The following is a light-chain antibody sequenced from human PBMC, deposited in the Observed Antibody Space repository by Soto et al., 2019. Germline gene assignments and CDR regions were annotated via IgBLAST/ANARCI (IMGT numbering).Light chain of an antibody. V-gene: IGLV2-8*01. Sequence: QSALTKPPSASGYAGQSVTISCTGTSTNVGVYNYVSWYQQHPGKAPKLMSYEVSKRPPLVPDRFSGSKSGNTSSLTVSGLQAEDEADYYCSSYAGHNIHYVFGTGTKVTVL. CDR1: STNVGVYNY. CDR3: SSYAGHNIHYV. J-gene: IGLJ1*01. CDR2: EVS.